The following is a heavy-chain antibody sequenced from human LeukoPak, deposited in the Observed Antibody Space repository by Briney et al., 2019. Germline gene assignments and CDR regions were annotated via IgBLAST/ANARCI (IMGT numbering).Heavy chain of an antibody. V-gene: IGHV3-23*01. CDR2: FSATDGSA. CDR1: GFSVSTYG. Sequence: PGGSPRLSCAASGFSVSTYGMTWVRQAPGKGLEWVSAFSATDGSAQYAESVKGHFTISRDNSKNSLYLQMNSLRDEDTAVYYCAKARIAAAGTGAFDVWGQGTMVTVSS. J-gene: IGHJ3*01. CDR3: AKARIAAAGTGAFDV. D-gene: IGHD6-13*01.